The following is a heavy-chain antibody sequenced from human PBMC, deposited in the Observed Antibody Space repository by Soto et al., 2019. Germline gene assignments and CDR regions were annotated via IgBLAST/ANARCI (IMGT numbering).Heavy chain of an antibody. D-gene: IGHD6-13*01. CDR1: GGSFSGYY. CDR2: INHSGST. CDR3: ARVIEAAAQTIYYFDY. V-gene: IGHV4-34*01. J-gene: IGHJ4*02. Sequence: QVQLQQWGAGLLKPSETLSLTCAVYGGSFSGYYWSWIRQPPGKGLEWIGEINHSGSTNYNPSLKSRVTISVDTSKNQFSLKLSSVTAADTAVYYCARVIEAAAQTIYYFDYWGQGTLVTVSS.